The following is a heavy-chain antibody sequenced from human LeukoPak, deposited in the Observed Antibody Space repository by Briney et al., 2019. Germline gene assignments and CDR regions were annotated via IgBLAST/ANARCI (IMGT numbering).Heavy chain of an antibody. D-gene: IGHD5-12*01. CDR1: GYSFTTYW. V-gene: IGHV5-51*01. CDR2: IYPGDSDT. CDR3: ARHEDSGYDY. Sequence: RGESLKISCKGSGYSFTTYWIAWVRQLPGKGLEWMGIIYPGDSDTRYSPSFQAQVTMSADKSISTAYLQRSSLKSSDTAMYFCARHEDSGYDYWGQGTLGTVSS. J-gene: IGHJ4*02.